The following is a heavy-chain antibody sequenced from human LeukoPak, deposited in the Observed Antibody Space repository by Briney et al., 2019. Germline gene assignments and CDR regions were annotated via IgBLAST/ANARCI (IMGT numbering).Heavy chain of an antibody. CDR1: GYTFTSYG. Sequence: GASVKVSCKASGYTFTSYGISWVRQAPGQGLEWMGWISAYNGNTNYAQKLQGRVTMTTDTSTSTAYMELRSLRSDDTAVYYCARDQRGCSSTSCYFPLPSALGYWGQGTLVTVSS. J-gene: IGHJ4*02. CDR3: ARDQRGCSSTSCYFPLPSALGY. V-gene: IGHV1-18*01. D-gene: IGHD2-2*01. CDR2: ISAYNGNT.